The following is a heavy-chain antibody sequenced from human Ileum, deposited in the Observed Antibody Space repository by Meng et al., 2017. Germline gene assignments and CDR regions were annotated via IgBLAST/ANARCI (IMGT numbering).Heavy chain of an antibody. CDR2: IYYSGST. D-gene: IGHD5-24*01. CDR1: GASISTSSYY. CDR3: ASPVGEMATTEDWYFDL. V-gene: IGHV4-39*07. Sequence: RRRLVTLAQTLPLTCSASGASISTSSYYWGWLRQPPGKGLEWIGSIYYSGSTYYNPSLKSRVTISVATSKNQFSLKLSSVTAADTAVYYCASPVGEMATTEDWYFDLWGRGTLVTVSS. J-gene: IGHJ2*01.